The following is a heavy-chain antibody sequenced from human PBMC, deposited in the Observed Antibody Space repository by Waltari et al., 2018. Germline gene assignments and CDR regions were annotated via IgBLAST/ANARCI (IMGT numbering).Heavy chain of an antibody. J-gene: IGHJ6*02. D-gene: IGHD3-3*01. CDR3: AKGGYYDFWSGYSYYYYGMDV. Sequence: EVQLVESGGGLVQPGRSLRLSCAASGFTFDDYAMHWVRQAPGKGLEWVSGISWTSGSRGYADSVKGRFTISRDNAKNSLYLQMNSLRAEDMALYYCAKGGYYDFWSGYSYYYYGMDVWGQGTTVTVSS. CDR2: ISWTSGSR. CDR1: GFTFDDYA. V-gene: IGHV3-9*03.